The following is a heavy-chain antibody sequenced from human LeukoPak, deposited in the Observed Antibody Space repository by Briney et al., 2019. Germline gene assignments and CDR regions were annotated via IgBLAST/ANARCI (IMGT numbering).Heavy chain of an antibody. CDR2: IHTTGST. CDR1: GGSINSGSYY. CDR3: ARQYDYYDGSGSPLDY. D-gene: IGHD3-22*01. J-gene: IGHJ4*02. Sequence: PSQTLSLTCTVSGGSINSGSYYWNWIRQSAGKGLEWIGHIHTTGSTNCNPSLKSRVTTSLDTSKNQFSLKLNSVTAADTAVYYCARQYDYYDGSGSPLDYWGQGTLVTVSS. V-gene: IGHV4-61*09.